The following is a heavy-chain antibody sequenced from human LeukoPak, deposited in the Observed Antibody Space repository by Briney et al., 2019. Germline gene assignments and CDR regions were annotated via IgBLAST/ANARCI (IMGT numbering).Heavy chain of an antibody. V-gene: IGHV3-74*01. J-gene: IGHJ6*03. CDR2: INSDGINT. D-gene: IGHD5-24*01. CDR1: GFTFSNYW. CDR3: AKVKEVRLKDVNNEEYDYDYMDV. Sequence: GGSLRLSCAASGFTFSNYWMHWVRQAPGKGLVWVSRINSDGINTSYADSVKGRFTISRDNSKNTLYLQMNSLRPEDTAVYYCAKVKEVRLKDVNNEEYDYDYMDVWDNGTTVTVSS.